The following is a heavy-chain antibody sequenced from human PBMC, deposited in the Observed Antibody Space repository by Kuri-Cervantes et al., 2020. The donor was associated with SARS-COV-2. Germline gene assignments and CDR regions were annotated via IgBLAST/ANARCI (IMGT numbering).Heavy chain of an antibody. Sequence: GGSLRLSCAASGFTFSSYGMHWVRQAPGKGLEWVSSISSSSSYIYYADSVKGRFTISRDNAKNSLYLQMNSLRAEDTAVYYCARDLYYDSSGYYWGQGTLVTVSS. CDR3: ARDLYYDSSGYY. J-gene: IGHJ4*02. CDR2: ISSSSSYI. CDR1: GFTFSSYG. V-gene: IGHV3-21*01. D-gene: IGHD3-22*01.